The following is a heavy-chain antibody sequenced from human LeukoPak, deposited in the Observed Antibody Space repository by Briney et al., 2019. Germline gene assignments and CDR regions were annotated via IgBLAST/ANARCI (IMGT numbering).Heavy chain of an antibody. CDR1: GFKFIDYY. V-gene: IGHV1-69-2*01. CDR2: VDPEDGET. J-gene: IGHJ6*03. CDR3: ATGGEPGDNAHDYYYYMDV. Sequence: ASVKVSCKVSGFKFIDYYMHWVQQAPGKGLEWMGLVDPEDGETRFAEKFQGRVTITADTSTDTAYMELSSLRSEDTAVYYCATGGEPGDNAHDYYYYMDVWGKGTSVTVSS. D-gene: IGHD1-26*01.